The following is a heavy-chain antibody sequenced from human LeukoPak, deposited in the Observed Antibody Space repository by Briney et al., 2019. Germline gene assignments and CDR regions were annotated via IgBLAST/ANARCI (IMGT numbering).Heavy chain of an antibody. J-gene: IGHJ5*02. CDR2: IWYDGNNK. CDR3: ATDAGHWFDP. Sequence: PGGSLRLSCAASGFTFSSNDMHWGRQAPGRGLEWVAVIWYDGNNKYYADSVKGRFTISRDNSKNTLFLQMNNLRAEDTAVYYCATDAGHWFDPWGQGTLVTVSS. CDR1: GFTFSSND. V-gene: IGHV3-33*01.